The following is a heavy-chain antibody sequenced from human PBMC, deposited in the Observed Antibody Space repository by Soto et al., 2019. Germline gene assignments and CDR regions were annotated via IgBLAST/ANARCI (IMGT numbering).Heavy chain of an antibody. V-gene: IGHV2-5*01. D-gene: IGHD7-27*01. CDR2: IYWNDDK. J-gene: IGHJ6*02. CDR1: GLSLSTGGGG. CDR3: ARRPNWGMDGLGV. Sequence: QITLKESGPTLVKPTQTLTLTCTFSGLSLSTGGGGLVWIRQPPGKALDWLALIYWNDDKRYSPSLTSRLTITKDTAKNQVVLTRTSVDPVDTASYYCARRPNWGMDGLGVWGQGATVTVSS.